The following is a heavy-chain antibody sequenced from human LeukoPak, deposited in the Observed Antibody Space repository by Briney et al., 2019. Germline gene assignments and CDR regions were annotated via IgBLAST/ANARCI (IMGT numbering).Heavy chain of an antibody. J-gene: IGHJ4*02. CDR3: ARELYSGSYGFDY. CDR2: IYYSGST. CDR1: GGSISSGGYY. V-gene: IGHV4-61*08. D-gene: IGHD1-26*01. Sequence: PSETLSLTCTVSGGSISSGGYYWSWIRQPPGKGLEWIGYIYYSGSTNYNPSLKSRVTISVDTSKNQFSLKLSSVTAADTAVYYCARELYSGSYGFDYWGQGTLVTVSS.